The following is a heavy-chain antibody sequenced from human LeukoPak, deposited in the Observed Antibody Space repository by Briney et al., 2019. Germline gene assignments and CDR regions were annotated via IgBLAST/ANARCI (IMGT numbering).Heavy chain of an antibody. J-gene: IGHJ4*02. V-gene: IGHV3-33*06. CDR3: AKGCGGDCFILDY. CDR2: AGSGGSNN. CDR1: GFTFYSNG. D-gene: IGHD2-21*02. Sequence: GGSLRLSCAASGFTFYSNGMHWVRQAPGKGLEWVAVAGSGGSNNYYADSVKGRFTISRDNSKNTLYLQMDSLRAEDTAVYYCAKGCGGDCFILDYWGQGTLVTVPS.